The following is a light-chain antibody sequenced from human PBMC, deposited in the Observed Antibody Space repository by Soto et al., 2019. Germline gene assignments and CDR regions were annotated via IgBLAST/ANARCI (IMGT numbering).Light chain of an antibody. J-gene: IGKJ1*01. V-gene: IGKV1-5*03. CDR1: QSISSW. CDR2: KAS. CDR3: QQYNSYWT. Sequence: DIQMTQSPSTLSASVGDRVTITCRASQSISSWLAWYQQKPGKAPKLLIYKASSLESGVPSRFSGSGSGTEFTLTISSLQPDHFATYYCQQYNSYWTFGHGTKVEIK.